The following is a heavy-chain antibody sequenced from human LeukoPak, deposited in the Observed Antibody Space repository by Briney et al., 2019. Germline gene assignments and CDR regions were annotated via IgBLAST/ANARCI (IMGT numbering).Heavy chain of an antibody. J-gene: IGHJ4*02. CDR2: ISGSGGRT. Sequence: PGGSLTLSCAASGLTLISYAMSWVRQAPGKGLEWVSSISGSGGRTPYADSVQGRFTISRDNSKNTLYLELNSLRAEDAAVYFCAMAVIGSGWTLDYWGQGTLVTVS. CDR3: AMAVIGSGWTLDY. CDR1: GLTLISYA. V-gene: IGHV3-23*01. D-gene: IGHD6-19*01.